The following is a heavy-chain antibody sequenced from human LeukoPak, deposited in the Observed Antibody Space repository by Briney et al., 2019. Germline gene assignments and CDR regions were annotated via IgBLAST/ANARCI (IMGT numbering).Heavy chain of an antibody. Sequence: GSLRLSCAASGFTFSSYAMSWVRQAPGKGLEWVSAISGSGGTTYYADSVKGRFTISRDNSKNTLYLQMNSLRAEDTAVYYCAKDREIAVAGYRWVAYFDYWGQGTLVTVSS. D-gene: IGHD6-19*01. V-gene: IGHV3-23*01. CDR1: GFTFSSYA. CDR2: ISGSGGTT. J-gene: IGHJ4*02. CDR3: AKDREIAVAGYRWVAYFDY.